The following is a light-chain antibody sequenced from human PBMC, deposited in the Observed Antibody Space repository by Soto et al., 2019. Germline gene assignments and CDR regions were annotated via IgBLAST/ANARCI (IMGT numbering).Light chain of an antibody. J-gene: IGKJ3*01. CDR3: QQRSTLFT. Sequence: EIVLTQSPGTLSLSPGERATLSCRASQSISSYLAWYQQKPGQTPRLLIYDASTRATGIPARFSGSGSGTDFTLTISSLEPEDFAVYYCQQRSTLFTFGPGTTVEIK. V-gene: IGKV3-11*01. CDR1: QSISSY. CDR2: DAS.